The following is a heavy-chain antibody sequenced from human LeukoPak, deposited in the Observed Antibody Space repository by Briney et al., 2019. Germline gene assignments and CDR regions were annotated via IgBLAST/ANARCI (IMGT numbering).Heavy chain of an antibody. CDR3: GRARDMAFDI. Sequence: PSETLSLTSTVSGGSISGQYWRWIRQPPGKGLEWIGNIYYSGSTYYNPSLKGRVTLSVDTAKNQFSLNLASVTTADTAVYYCGRARDMAFDIWGRGTMVTVSS. V-gene: IGHV4-59*11. CDR2: IYYSGST. CDR1: GGSISGQY. D-gene: IGHD2-21*02. J-gene: IGHJ3*02.